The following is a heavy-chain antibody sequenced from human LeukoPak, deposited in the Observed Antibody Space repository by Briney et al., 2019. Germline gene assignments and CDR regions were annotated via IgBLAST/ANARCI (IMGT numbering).Heavy chain of an antibody. D-gene: IGHD2-21*02. J-gene: IGHJ6*02. CDR3: SRDSLSPCGGDCYPGLDV. CDR2: IKSDGSST. CDR1: GFTFSNYW. V-gene: IGHV3-74*01. Sequence: GGSLRLSCAASGFTFSNYWMHWVRQAPGEALMWVSRIKSDGSSTTYADSVKGRFTISRDNAKNTLYLQMNSLRAEDTAVYYCSRDSLSPCGGDCYPGLDVWGQGTTVTVSS.